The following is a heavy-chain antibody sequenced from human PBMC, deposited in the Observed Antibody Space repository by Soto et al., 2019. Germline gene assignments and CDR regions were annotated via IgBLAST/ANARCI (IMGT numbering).Heavy chain of an antibody. CDR3: ARGAFGAYYLDS. Sequence: EVQLVESGGGLVQPGGSLRLSCVASGFTFSNYWIHWVRQAPGEGLVWVSRIKGDVSTTNYADSVKGRFTNSRDNAKNTVLRQMTSPRAEGTAVYYCARGAFGAYYLDSWGQGTLVIVS. J-gene: IGHJ4*02. CDR2: IKGDVSTT. D-gene: IGHD3-3*01. CDR1: GFTFSNYW. V-gene: IGHV3-74*01.